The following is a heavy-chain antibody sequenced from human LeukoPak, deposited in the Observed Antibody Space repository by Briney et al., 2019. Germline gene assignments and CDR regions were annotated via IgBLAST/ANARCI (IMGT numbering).Heavy chain of an antibody. D-gene: IGHD5-12*01. V-gene: IGHV1-24*01. CDR1: GYTLTELS. Sequence: GASVKVSCKVSGYTLTELSMHWVRQAPGKGLEWMGGFDPEDGETIYAQKFQGRVTMTEDTSTDTAYMELSRLRSDDTAVYYCARGSYSGYDPSNNWFDPWGQGTLVTVSS. J-gene: IGHJ5*02. CDR3: ARGSYSGYDPSNNWFDP. CDR2: FDPEDGET.